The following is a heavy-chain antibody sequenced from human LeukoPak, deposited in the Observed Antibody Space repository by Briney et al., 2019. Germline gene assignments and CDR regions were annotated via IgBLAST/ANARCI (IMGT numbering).Heavy chain of an antibody. V-gene: IGHV3-48*04. CDR2: ISSSGGTT. CDR3: ARELQGSGFDP. CDR1: GFTFSSYS. Sequence: GGSLRHSCASSGFTFSSYSMNWVRQAPGKGLEFVSYISSSGGTTHYADSVKGRFTISRDNDRNSLYLQMDSLRVENASIYYCARELQGSGFDPWGQGTLVTVSS. J-gene: IGHJ5*02. D-gene: IGHD6-19*01.